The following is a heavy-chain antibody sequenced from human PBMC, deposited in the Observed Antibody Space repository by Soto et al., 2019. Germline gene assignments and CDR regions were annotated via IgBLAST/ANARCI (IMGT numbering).Heavy chain of an antibody. CDR1: GYTFTRYY. CDR2: MNPQTGNT. CDR3: GRLWEERSSSTYYYFYMDV. V-gene: IGHV1-8*01. J-gene: IGHJ6*03. Sequence: QVQLVQSGSEGKEPGASMKISCQASGYTFTRYYITWVRQATGQGLEWMGWMNPQTGNTAYAEKFQGRVTMTGSTSINPAYREWGALRSEDTPVYYCGRLWEERSSSTYYYFYMDVW. D-gene: IGHD1-26*01.